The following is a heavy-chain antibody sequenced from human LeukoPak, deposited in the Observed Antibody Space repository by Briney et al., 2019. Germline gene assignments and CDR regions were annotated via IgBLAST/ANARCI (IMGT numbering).Heavy chain of an antibody. CDR3: AREDTGQNDAFDI. D-gene: IGHD5-18*01. CDR1: GYTFTSYG. CDR2: ISAYNGNT. Sequence: ASVKVSCKASGYTFTSYGISWVRQAPGQGLEWMGWISAYNGNTNYAQKFQGRVTITRDTSASTAYMELSSLRSEDTAVYYCAREDTGQNDAFDIWGQGTMVTVSS. V-gene: IGHV1-18*01. J-gene: IGHJ3*02.